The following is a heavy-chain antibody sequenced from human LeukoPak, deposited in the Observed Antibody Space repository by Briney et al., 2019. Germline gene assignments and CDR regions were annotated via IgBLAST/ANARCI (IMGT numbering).Heavy chain of an antibody. CDR2: IKQEGSGK. CDR3: ASTPLTRTYSSGWYRVVNFDY. CDR1: GFTFSSYW. J-gene: IGHJ4*02. D-gene: IGHD6-19*01. Sequence: GGSLRLSCAASGFTFSSYWMSWVRQAPVKGLEWVANIKQEGSGKYYVDSVKGRFTISRDNAKNSLYLQMNSLRAEDTAVYYCASTPLTRTYSSGWYRVVNFDYWGQGTLVTVSS. V-gene: IGHV3-7*01.